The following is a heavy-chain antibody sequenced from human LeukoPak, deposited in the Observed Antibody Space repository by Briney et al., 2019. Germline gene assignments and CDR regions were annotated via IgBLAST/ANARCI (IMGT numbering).Heavy chain of an antibody. D-gene: IGHD1-26*01. CDR2: ISHSGST. J-gene: IGHJ4*02. Sequence: SETLSLTCAVYGGSFNNYYWSWLRQPPGKGLEWIGEISHSGSTNYNPSLKSRVTVSLDTSKNQFSLKLGSVTAADTAVYYCARDGMYSGSYTFDYWGQGTLVTVSS. CDR3: ARDGMYSGSYTFDY. CDR1: GGSFNNYY. V-gene: IGHV4-34*01.